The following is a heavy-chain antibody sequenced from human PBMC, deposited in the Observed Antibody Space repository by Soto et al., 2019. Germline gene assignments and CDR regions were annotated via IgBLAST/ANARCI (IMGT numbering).Heavy chain of an antibody. CDR2: IYHSGST. J-gene: IGHJ4*02. CDR1: GGSISSGGYS. Sequence: QLQLQESGSGLVKPSQTLSLTCAVSGGSISSGGYSWSWIRQPPGKGLEWIGYIYHSGSTYYNPSLKSRVTISVDRSKNQFSLKLSSVTAADPAVYYCARAEGGDSGPFDYWGQGTLVTVSS. V-gene: IGHV4-30-2*01. D-gene: IGHD2-21*02. CDR3: ARAEGGDSGPFDY.